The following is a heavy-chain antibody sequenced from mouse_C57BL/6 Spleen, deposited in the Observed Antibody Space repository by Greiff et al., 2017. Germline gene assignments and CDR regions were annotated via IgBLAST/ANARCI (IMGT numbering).Heavy chain of an antibody. CDR1: GFTFTDYY. D-gene: IGHD1-1*01. CDR2: IRNKANGYTT. Sequence: EVQGVESGGGLVQPGGSLSLSCAASGFTFTDYYMSWVRQPPGKALEWLGFIRNKANGYTTEYSASVKGRFTISRDNSKSILYLQMNALRAEDSATYYCARYDLYGSSYYDYWGQGTTLTVSS. V-gene: IGHV7-3*01. CDR3: ARYDLYGSSYYDY. J-gene: IGHJ2*01.